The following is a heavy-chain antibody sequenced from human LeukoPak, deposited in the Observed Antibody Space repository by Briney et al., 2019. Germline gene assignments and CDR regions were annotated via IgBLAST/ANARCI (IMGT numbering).Heavy chain of an antibody. CDR1: GGTVSSYA. D-gene: IGHD5-18*01. CDR2: IIPIFGTA. Sequence: SVKLSCKASGGTVSSYAISWVRQAPGQGLEWMGGIIPIFGTANYAQKFHGRVTITADESTSTAYMELSSLRSEDTAVYYCARTYSYGYAALDYWGQGTLVTVSS. V-gene: IGHV1-69*13. J-gene: IGHJ4*02. CDR3: ARTYSYGYAALDY.